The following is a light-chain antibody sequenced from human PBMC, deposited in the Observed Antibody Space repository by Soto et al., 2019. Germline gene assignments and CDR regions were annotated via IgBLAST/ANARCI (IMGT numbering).Light chain of an antibody. CDR3: FLVYSGKVV. J-gene: IGLJ3*02. Sequence: QAVVTQEPSLTVSPGGTVTLTCSSNTGAVTSGHFPYWFQQKPGQAPRTLIYDTTNKHSWTPARFSASLLGGKAALTLSGAQPEDEADYYCFLVYSGKVVFGGGTKLTVL. V-gene: IGLV7-46*01. CDR2: DTT. CDR1: TGAVTSGHF.